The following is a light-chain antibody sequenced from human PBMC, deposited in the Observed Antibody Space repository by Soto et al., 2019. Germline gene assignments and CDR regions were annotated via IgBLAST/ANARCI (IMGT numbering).Light chain of an antibody. CDR3: LQDRNYPRT. J-gene: IGKJ1*01. V-gene: IGKV1-6*01. CDR1: QDIRNE. CDR2: GAS. Sequence: AIQMTQSPSSLSASVGDRVTITCRASQDIRNELGWYQQRPGKAPKALIYGASNLQRGVPSRFSGSGFGTDFTLTISSLQPEDLATYYCLQDRNYPRTFGQGTKVESK.